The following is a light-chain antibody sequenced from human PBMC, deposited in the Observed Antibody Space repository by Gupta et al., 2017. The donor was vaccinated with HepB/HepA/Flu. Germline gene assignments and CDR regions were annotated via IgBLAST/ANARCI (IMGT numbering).Light chain of an antibody. CDR2: GTS. J-gene: IGKJ4*01. Sequence: DIQMPQSPSSLSASLGDRVTITCRASQSISTYLNWYQQKPGKAPKLLIYGTSSLLSGVPSRFSGSGYGTDFTLTISGLQPEDFATYYCQQSYSNTPPTFGGGTKVEVK. V-gene: IGKV1-39*01. CDR3: QQSYSNTPPT. CDR1: QSISTY.